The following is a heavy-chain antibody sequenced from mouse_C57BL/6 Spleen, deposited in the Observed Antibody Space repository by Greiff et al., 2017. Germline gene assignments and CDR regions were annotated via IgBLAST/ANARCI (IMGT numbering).Heavy chain of an antibody. J-gene: IGHJ2*01. CDR3: ARAPSYYGSYYFDY. V-gene: IGHV5-16*01. Sequence: EVKLMESEGGLVQPGSSMKLSCTASGFTFSDYYMAWVRQVPEKGLEWVANINYDGSSTYYLDSLKSRFIISRDNAKNILYLQMSSLKSEDTATYYCARAPSYYGSYYFDYWGQGTTLTVSS. CDR2: INYDGSST. D-gene: IGHD1-1*01. CDR1: GFTFSDYY.